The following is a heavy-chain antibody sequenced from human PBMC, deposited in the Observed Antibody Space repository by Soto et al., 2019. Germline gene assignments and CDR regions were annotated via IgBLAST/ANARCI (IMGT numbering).Heavy chain of an antibody. J-gene: IGHJ3*02. V-gene: IGHV3-7*01. CDR3: ARAWTLMITFGGVIVDDAFGI. D-gene: IGHD3-16*02. CDR1: GFTFSSYW. Sequence: GGSLRLSCAASGFTFSSYWMSWVRQAPGKGLEWVANIKQDGSEKYYVDSVKGRFTISRDNAKNSLYLQMNSLRAEDTAVYYCARAWTLMITFGGVIVDDAFGIWGQGTMVTVSS. CDR2: IKQDGSEK.